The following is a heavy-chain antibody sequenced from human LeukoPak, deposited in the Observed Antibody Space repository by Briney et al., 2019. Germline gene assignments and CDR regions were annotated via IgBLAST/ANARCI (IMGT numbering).Heavy chain of an antibody. Sequence: GESLKISCKGSGYSFTSYWIGWVRQMPGKGLEWMGIIYPGDSDTRYSPSFQGQVTISADKSISTAYLQWSSLKASDTAMYYCARITPGTYYYDSSGYPFDYWGQGTLVTVSS. CDR3: ARITPGTYYYDSSGYPFDY. V-gene: IGHV5-51*01. D-gene: IGHD3-22*01. CDR1: GYSFTSYW. CDR2: IYPGDSDT. J-gene: IGHJ4*02.